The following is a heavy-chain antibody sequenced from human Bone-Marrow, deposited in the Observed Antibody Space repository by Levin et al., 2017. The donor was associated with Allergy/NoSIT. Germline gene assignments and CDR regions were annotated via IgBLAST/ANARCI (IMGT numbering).Heavy chain of an antibody. D-gene: IGHD3-9*01. CDR3: ATDQGYDILTGYYNFNY. J-gene: IGHJ4*02. CDR2: FDPEDGET. V-gene: IGHV1-24*01. Sequence: GESLKISCKVSGYTLTELSMHWVRQAPGKGLEWMGGFDPEDGETIYAQKFQGRVTMTEDTSTDTAYMELSSLRSEDTAVYYCATDQGYDILTGYYNFNYWGQGTLVTVSS. CDR1: GYTLTELS.